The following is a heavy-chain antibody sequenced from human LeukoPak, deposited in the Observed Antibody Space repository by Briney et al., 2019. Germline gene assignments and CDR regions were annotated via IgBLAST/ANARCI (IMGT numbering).Heavy chain of an antibody. J-gene: IGHJ4*02. CDR2: IKQDGSEK. Sequence: QPGRSLRLSCAASGFTFSSYAMHWVRQAPGKGLEWVANIKQDGSEKYYVDSVKGRFTISRDNAKNSLYLQMNSLRAEDTAVYYCASSGSYWILFDYWGQGTLVTVSS. V-gene: IGHV3-7*01. D-gene: IGHD1-26*01. CDR1: GFTFSSYA. CDR3: ASSGSYWILFDY.